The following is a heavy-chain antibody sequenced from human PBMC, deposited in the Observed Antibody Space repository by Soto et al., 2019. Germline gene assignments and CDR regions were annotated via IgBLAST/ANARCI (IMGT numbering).Heavy chain of an antibody. Sequence: PEETLSLTCTVSGGSISSYYWSWIRQPPGKGLEWIGYIYYSGSTNYNPSLKSRVTISVDTSKNQFSLKLSSVTAADTAVYYCARVAPEYYDFWSGYLQIYYYYYMDVWGKGTTVTVSS. CDR3: ARVAPEYYDFWSGYLQIYYYYYMDV. CDR1: GGSISSYY. CDR2: IYYSGST. J-gene: IGHJ6*03. V-gene: IGHV4-59*01. D-gene: IGHD3-3*01.